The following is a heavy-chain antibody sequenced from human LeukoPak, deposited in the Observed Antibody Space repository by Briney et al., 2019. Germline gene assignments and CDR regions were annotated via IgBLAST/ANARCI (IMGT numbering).Heavy chain of an antibody. V-gene: IGHV3-23*01. CDR3: AKDQRIAAADPGLFDY. J-gene: IGHJ4*02. Sequence: GGSLRLSCAASGFTFSSYAMNWVRQAPGKGLEWVSAISGSGGSTYYADSVKGRFTISRDNSKNTLYLQMNSLRAEDTAVYYCAKDQRIAAADPGLFDYWGQGTLVTVSS. D-gene: IGHD6-13*01. CDR2: ISGSGGST. CDR1: GFTFSSYA.